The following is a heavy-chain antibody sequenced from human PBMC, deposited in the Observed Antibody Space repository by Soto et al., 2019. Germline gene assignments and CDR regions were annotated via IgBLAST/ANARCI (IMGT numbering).Heavy chain of an antibody. CDR2: INHSGST. V-gene: IGHV4-34*01. J-gene: IGHJ6*02. Sequence: PSETLSLTCAVYGGSFSGYYWSWIRQPPGKGLEWIGEINHSGSTNYNPSLKSRVTISVDTSKNQFSLKLSSVTAEDTAMYYCARDSCSSTSCYFPYYYGMDVWGQGTTVTVSS. D-gene: IGHD2-2*01. CDR3: ARDSCSSTSCYFPYYYGMDV. CDR1: GGSFSGYY.